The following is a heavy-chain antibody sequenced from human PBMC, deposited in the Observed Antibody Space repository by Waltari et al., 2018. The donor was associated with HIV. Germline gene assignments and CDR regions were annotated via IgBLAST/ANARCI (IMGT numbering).Heavy chain of an antibody. CDR1: GDSISSSSYY. D-gene: IGHD2-15*01. Sequence: QLQLQESGPGLVKPSETLSLTCSVSGDSISSSSYYWGWVRQPPGKGLEWIGSIFYTGSTYYNPSLKIRVTISVDTSRNRFSLKRSAVTAADTAVYYCARHGRMGGGTHRRYFDYWGQGTLVTVSS. V-gene: IGHV4-39*01. CDR3: ARHGRMGGGTHRRYFDY. CDR2: IFYTGST. J-gene: IGHJ4*02.